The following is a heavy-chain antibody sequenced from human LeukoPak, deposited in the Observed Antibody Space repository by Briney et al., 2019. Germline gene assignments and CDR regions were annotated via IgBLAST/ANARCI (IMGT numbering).Heavy chain of an antibody. Sequence: GGSLRLSCAVSGFTFSTYGMHWVRQAPGKGLDWVAFIRYDGSNIYHGDSVKGRFTVSRDNSKNTLYLQMNSLRAEDTAVYYCARARNDYDSSGFSALDYWGQGTLVIVSS. CDR3: ARARNDYDSSGFSALDY. J-gene: IGHJ4*02. CDR2: IRYDGSNI. CDR1: GFTFSTYG. D-gene: IGHD3-22*01. V-gene: IGHV3-33*08.